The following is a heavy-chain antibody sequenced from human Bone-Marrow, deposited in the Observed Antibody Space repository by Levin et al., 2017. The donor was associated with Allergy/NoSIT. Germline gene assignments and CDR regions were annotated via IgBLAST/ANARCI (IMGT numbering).Heavy chain of an antibody. CDR3: ARETSGNYFYYGMDV. D-gene: IGHD1-26*01. CDR2: ISNDGNNK. V-gene: IGHV3-30-3*01. Sequence: GGSLRLSCAASGFTFNSYAMHWVRQAPGKGLEWVAVISNDGNNKYYADSVKGRFTISRDNSNNTVYLQMNSLRAEDTAVYHCARETSGNYFYYGMDVWGQGTTVTVSS. CDR1: GFTFNSYA. J-gene: IGHJ6*02.